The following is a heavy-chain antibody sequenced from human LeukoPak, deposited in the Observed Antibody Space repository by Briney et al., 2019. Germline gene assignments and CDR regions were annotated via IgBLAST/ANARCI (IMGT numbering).Heavy chain of an antibody. CDR2: ISGSGGST. CDR3: AKGHVDTAMVFDY. CDR1: GFTFSSYA. Sequence: PGGSLGLSCAASGFTFSSYAMSWVRQAPGKGLEWVSAISGSGGSTYYADSVKGRFTISRDNSNNTLYLQMNSLRAEDTAVYYCAKGHVDTAMVFDYWGQGTLVTVSS. D-gene: IGHD5-18*01. V-gene: IGHV3-23*01. J-gene: IGHJ4*02.